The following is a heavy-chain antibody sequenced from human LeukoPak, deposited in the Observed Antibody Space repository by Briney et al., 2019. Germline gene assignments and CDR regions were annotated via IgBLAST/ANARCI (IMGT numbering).Heavy chain of an antibody. CDR2: IYSGGNT. V-gene: IGHV3-53*01. D-gene: IGHD2-15*01. CDR1: GLTVSNTY. Sequence: GGSLRLSCAASGLTVSNTYMSWVRQAPGNGLEWVSLIYSGGNTYYADSVKGRFSVSRDNSKNTLYLQMNSLRAEDTAVYYCARAYCSGGSCYFDYWGQGALVTVSS. J-gene: IGHJ4*02. CDR3: ARAYCSGGSCYFDY.